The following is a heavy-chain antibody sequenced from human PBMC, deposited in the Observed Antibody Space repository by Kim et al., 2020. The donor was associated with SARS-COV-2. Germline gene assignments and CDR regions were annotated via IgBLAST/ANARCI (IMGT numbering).Heavy chain of an antibody. CDR1: GGSFSGYY. D-gene: IGHD3-3*01. CDR2: INHSGST. CDR3: AREAFWSGLGP. V-gene: IGHV4-34*01. Sequence: SETLSLTCAVYGGSFSGYYWSWIRQPPGKGLEWIGEINHSGSTNYNPSLKSRVTISVDTSKNQFSLKLSSVTAADTAVYYCAREAFWSGLGPWGQGTLVTVSS. J-gene: IGHJ5*02.